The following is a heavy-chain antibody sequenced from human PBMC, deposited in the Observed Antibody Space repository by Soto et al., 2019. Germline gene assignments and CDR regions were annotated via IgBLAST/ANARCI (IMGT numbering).Heavy chain of an antibody. J-gene: IGHJ4*02. Sequence: EVQLLESGGGLVQPGGSLRLSCAASGFTFSSYEMNWVRQAPGKGLEWVSHISGSGNTIYYADSVKGRFTISRDNAKNSLYRQMDSLRAVEPAVYYCAGGGDYWGQGAPVTVSS. CDR1: GFTFSSYE. CDR2: ISGSGNTI. V-gene: IGHV3-48*03. D-gene: IGHD3-16*01. CDR3: AGGGDY.